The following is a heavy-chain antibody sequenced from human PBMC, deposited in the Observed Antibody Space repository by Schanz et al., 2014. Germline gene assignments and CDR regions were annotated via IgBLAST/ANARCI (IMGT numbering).Heavy chain of an antibody. CDR3: ARDYERALSSPRHDAFDV. CDR1: GITFSGYS. V-gene: IGHV3-48*01. D-gene: IGHD3-16*01. Sequence: EVQLVESGGGLAQPGGSLRLSCAASGITFSGYSMNWVRQAPGKGLEWVSYISGSSSTKYYADSVKGRFTISRDNDKNSLFRQINSVRAEDPAVYFWARDYERALSSPRHDAFDVWGQGTVVTVSS. J-gene: IGHJ3*01. CDR2: ISGSSSTK.